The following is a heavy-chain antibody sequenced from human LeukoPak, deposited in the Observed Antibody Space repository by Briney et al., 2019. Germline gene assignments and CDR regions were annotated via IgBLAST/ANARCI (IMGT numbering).Heavy chain of an antibody. D-gene: IGHD3-3*01. CDR2: ISYDESNK. CDR3: ARAPDDFWSGYYTGREFYFDY. CDR1: GFTFSSYA. Sequence: GGSLRLSCAASGFTFSSYAMHWVRQAPGKGLEWVAVISYDESNKYYADSVKGRFTISRDNSKNTLYLQMNSLRAEDTAVYYCARAPDDFWSGYYTGREFYFDYWGQGTLVTVSS. V-gene: IGHV3-30-3*01. J-gene: IGHJ4*02.